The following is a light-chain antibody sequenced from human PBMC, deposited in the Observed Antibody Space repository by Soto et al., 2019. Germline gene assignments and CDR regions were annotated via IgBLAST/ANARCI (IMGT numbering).Light chain of an antibody. Sequence: EIVLTQSPGTLSLSPGERATLSCGASQTLSSYLAWYQQKPGQAPRLLIYGASSRATGIPDRFSGSGSGTDFTLTISRLEPEDFAVYFCQQRGNWPPTFGQGTNVEI. CDR1: QTLSSY. CDR3: QQRGNWPPT. J-gene: IGKJ1*01. CDR2: GAS. V-gene: IGKV3D-20*02.